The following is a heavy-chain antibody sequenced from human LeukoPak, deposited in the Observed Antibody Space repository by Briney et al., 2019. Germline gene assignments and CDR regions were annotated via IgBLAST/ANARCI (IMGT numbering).Heavy chain of an antibody. Sequence: SETLSLTCAVYGGSFSGYYWSWIRQPPGKGLEWIGYIYYSGSTNYNPSLKSRVTISVDTSKNQFSLKLSSVTAADTAVYYCARAGKDVEMATIGYYFDYWGQGTLVTVSS. CDR1: GGSFSGYY. CDR2: IYYSGST. J-gene: IGHJ4*02. CDR3: ARAGKDVEMATIGYYFDY. D-gene: IGHD5-24*01. V-gene: IGHV4-59*01.